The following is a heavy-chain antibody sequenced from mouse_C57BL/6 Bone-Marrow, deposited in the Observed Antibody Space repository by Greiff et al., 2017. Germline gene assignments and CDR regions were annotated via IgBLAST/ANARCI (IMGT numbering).Heavy chain of an antibody. CDR1: GFTFSSYA. Sequence: EVHLVESGGGLVKPGGSLKLSCAASGFTFSSYAMSWVRQTPEKRLEWVATISDGGSYTYYPDNVKGRFTISRDNAKNNLYLQMSHLKSEDTAMYYCAREDYSNYVGDYWGQGTSVTVSS. V-gene: IGHV5-4*01. CDR3: AREDYSNYVGDY. J-gene: IGHJ4*01. CDR2: ISDGGSYT. D-gene: IGHD2-5*01.